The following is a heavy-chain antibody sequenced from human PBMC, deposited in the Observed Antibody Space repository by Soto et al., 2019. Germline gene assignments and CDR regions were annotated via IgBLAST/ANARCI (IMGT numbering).Heavy chain of an antibody. V-gene: IGHV1-2*04. J-gene: IGHJ6*03. CDR3: AMGHYDFWSGYYFDYYYMDV. CDR1: GYTFTGYY. D-gene: IGHD3-3*01. CDR2: INPNSGGT. Sequence: QVQLVQSGAEVKKPGASVKVSCKASGYTFTGYYMHWVRQAPGQGLEWMGWINPNSGGTNYAQKFQGWVTMTRDTSISTADMELSRLRSDDTAVYYCAMGHYDFWSGYYFDYYYMDVWGKGTTVTVSS.